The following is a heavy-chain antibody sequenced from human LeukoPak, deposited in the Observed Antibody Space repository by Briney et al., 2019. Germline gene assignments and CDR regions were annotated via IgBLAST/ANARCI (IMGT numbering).Heavy chain of an antibody. V-gene: IGHV4-59*01. CDR2: IHYSGST. CDR3: ARQVYSSSWSYYFDY. CDR1: GGSISSYY. D-gene: IGHD6-13*01. J-gene: IGHJ4*02. Sequence: PSETLSLTCTVSGGSISSYYWSWIRQPPGRGLEWIGSIHYSGSTSYNSSLKSRVTISVDTSKNQFSLKLSSVTPADTAVYYCARQVYSSSWSYYFDYWGQGILVTVSS.